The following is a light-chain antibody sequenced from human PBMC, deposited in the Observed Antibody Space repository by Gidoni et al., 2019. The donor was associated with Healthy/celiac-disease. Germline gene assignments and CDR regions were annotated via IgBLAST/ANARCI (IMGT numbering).Light chain of an antibody. CDR1: QSVSSY. J-gene: IGKJ3*01. CDR2: DAS. CDR3: QQRSNFGGLFT. Sequence: EIVLTQSPATLSVSPGGRATLSCRASQSVSSYLAWYQQKPGQAPRLLIYDASNSATDIPARFSGSGSGTDLTLTIISLGPEDFAGYYYQQRSNFGGLFTVGPGTKVDIK. V-gene: IGKV3-11*01.